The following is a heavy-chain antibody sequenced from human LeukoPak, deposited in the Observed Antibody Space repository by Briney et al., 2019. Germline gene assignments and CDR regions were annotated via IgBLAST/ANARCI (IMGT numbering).Heavy chain of an antibody. CDR3: TRVVDSGSYNAAGY. J-gene: IGHJ4*02. Sequence: ASVKVSCKASGYTFTSYDINWVRQATGQGLEWMGWMNPHSGNTGYAQKFQGRVTMTRNTSISTAYMDLSSLRSEDTAVYFCTRVVDSGSYNAAGYWGQGTLVTVSS. V-gene: IGHV1-8*01. CDR1: GYTFTSYD. D-gene: IGHD1-26*01. CDR2: MNPHSGNT.